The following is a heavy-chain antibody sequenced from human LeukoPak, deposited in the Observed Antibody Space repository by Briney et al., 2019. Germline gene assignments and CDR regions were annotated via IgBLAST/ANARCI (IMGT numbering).Heavy chain of an antibody. CDR3: ARVRDGYNFVD. V-gene: IGHV4-59*08. J-gene: IGHJ4*02. Sequence: SETLSLTCTVSGGSISSYYWSWIRQPPGKGLEWIGYIYYSGSTNYNPSLKSRVTISVDTSKNQFSLKLSSVTAADTAVYYCARVRDGYNFVDWGQGTLVTVSS. CDR2: IYYSGST. CDR1: GGSISSYY. D-gene: IGHD5-24*01.